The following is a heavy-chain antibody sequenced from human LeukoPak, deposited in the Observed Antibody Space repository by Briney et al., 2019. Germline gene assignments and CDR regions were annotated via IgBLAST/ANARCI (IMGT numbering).Heavy chain of an antibody. D-gene: IGHD6-6*01. CDR3: ARESSSSGDY. Sequence: PGGSLRLSCAASGYTFTSYYMHWVRQAPGQGLEWMGIINPSGGSTSYAQKFQGRVTMTRGTSTSTVYMELSSLRSEDTAVYYCARESSSSGDYWGQGTLVTVSS. CDR1: GYTFTSYY. J-gene: IGHJ4*02. CDR2: INPSGGST. V-gene: IGHV1-46*01.